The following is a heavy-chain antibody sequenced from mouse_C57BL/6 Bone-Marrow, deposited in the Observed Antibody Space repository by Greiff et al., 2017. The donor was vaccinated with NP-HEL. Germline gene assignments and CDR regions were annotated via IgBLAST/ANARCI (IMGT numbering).Heavy chain of an antibody. D-gene: IGHD2-2*01. Sequence: QVQLKESGPGLVQPSQSLSITCTVSGFSLTSYGVHWVRQSPGKGLEWLGVIWSGGSTDYNAAFISRLSISKDNSKSQVFFKMNSLQAEVTAIYYCARKGPMVHYAMDYWGQGTSVTVSS. CDR3: ARKGPMVHYAMDY. CDR1: GFSLTSYG. CDR2: IWSGGST. V-gene: IGHV2-2*01. J-gene: IGHJ4*01.